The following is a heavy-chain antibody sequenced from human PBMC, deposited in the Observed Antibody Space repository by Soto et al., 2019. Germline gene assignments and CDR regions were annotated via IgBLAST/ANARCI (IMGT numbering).Heavy chain of an antibody. CDR3: ARDPPGSSWTTIDS. D-gene: IGHD6-13*01. CDR1: GFTFSSYA. J-gene: IGHJ5*01. CDR2: ISYDGSNK. Sequence: QVQLVESGGGVVQPGRSLRLSCAASGFTFSSYAMHWVRQAPGKGLEWVAVISYDGSNKYYADSVKGRFTISRDNSKNTLYLQMNSLSAEDTAVYYCARDPPGSSWTTIDSWGHATLVTVCS. V-gene: IGHV3-30-3*01.